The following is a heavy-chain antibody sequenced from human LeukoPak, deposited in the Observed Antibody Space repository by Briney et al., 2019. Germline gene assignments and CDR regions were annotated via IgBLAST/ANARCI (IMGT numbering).Heavy chain of an antibody. CDR3: AKNPTAMITHFHR. V-gene: IGHV3-23*01. J-gene: IGHJ1*01. Sequence: PGGSLRLSCAASGFTFSTSDMSWVRQAPGKGLEWVSGISGSGSSTYYADSVKGRFTISRDNSKNTLYVQMNSLRAEDTAVYYCAKNPTAMITHFHRWGQGTLVTVFS. D-gene: IGHD5-18*01. CDR2: ISGSGSST. CDR1: GFTFSTSD.